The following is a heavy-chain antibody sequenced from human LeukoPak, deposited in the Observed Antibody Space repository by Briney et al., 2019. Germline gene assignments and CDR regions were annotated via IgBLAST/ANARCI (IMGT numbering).Heavy chain of an antibody. D-gene: IGHD1-14*01. CDR1: GYTFTNFY. V-gene: IGHV1-46*01. CDR2: INPSGGSA. CDR3: ARGLGPPGKARWFDP. J-gene: IGHJ5*02. Sequence: ASVKVPCKASGYTFTNFYIHWVRQAPGQGLEWMGIINPSGGSATYAQKFQGRVTMTRDTSTSTVYMDLSSLRSEDTAVYYCARGLGPPGKARWFDPWGQGTLVTVPS.